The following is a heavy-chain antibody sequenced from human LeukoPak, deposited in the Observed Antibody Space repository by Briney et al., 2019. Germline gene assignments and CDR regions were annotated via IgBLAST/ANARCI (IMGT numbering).Heavy chain of an antibody. J-gene: IGHJ4*02. CDR3: ARFSARGYYYDSSGYPDETFDY. V-gene: IGHV3-33*01. CDR1: GFTFSSYG. CDR2: IWYDGSNK. D-gene: IGHD3-22*01. Sequence: PGRSLRLSCAASGFTFSSYGMHWVRQAPGKGLEWVAVIWYDGSNKNYADSVKGRFTISRDNSKNTLYLQMNSLRAEDTAVYYCARFSARGYYYDSSGYPDETFDYWGQGTLVTVSS.